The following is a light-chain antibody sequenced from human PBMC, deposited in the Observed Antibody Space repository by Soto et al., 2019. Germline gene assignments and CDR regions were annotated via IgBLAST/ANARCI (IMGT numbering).Light chain of an antibody. V-gene: IGKV3-20*01. CDR1: QSITQSF. CDR3: QQYASSPLT. CDR2: GAS. J-gene: IGKJ4*01. Sequence: EIVLTQSPGTLSMSPGERATLSCRASQSITQSFLAWYQQRPGQFPRLLIYGASNRAAGIPGRFSGSGSGTDFSLTISRLEPEDFAVYYCQQYASSPLTFGGGTKVEIK.